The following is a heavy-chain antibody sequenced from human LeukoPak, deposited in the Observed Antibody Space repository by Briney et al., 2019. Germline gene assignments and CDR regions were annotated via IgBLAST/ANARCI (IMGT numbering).Heavy chain of an antibody. CDR3: ARLGLEVGGPNWFDP. CDR2: IKRDGSQK. V-gene: IGHV3-7*01. Sequence: GGSLRLSCAAPGFSFSSNWMGWVRRAPGKGLEWVAHIKRDGSQKYYLDSVKGRFTISRDNAKNSLYLQMNSLRVEDTAVYYCARLGLEVGGPNWFDPWGQGTLVTVSS. CDR1: GFSFSSNW. D-gene: IGHD1-1*01. J-gene: IGHJ5*02.